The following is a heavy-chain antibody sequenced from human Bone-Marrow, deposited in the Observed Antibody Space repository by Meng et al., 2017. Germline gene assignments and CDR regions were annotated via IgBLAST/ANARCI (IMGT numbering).Heavy chain of an antibody. D-gene: IGHD3-16*02. CDR2: INWNGGST. Sequence: GGSLRLSCAASGFTFADYGMSWVRHAPGKGLEWVSGINWNGGSTGYADSVKGRFNISRDNDKNSLYLQMNSLRAEDTALYYCARGRIWTRYDYVWGSYRYYFDYWGQGTLVTVSS. CDR1: GFTFADYG. J-gene: IGHJ4*02. CDR3: ARGRIWTRYDYVWGSYRYYFDY. V-gene: IGHV3-20*04.